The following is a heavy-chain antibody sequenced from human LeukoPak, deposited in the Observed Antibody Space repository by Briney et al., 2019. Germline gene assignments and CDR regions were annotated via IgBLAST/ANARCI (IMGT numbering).Heavy chain of an antibody. CDR2: IYNSGST. CDR3: ARDRELGY. D-gene: IGHD3-10*01. V-gene: IGHV4-59*01. Sequence: SETLSLTCTVSGGSISVYYWSWIWQPPGKGLEWIGYIYNSGSTNYNPSLKSRLTISVDTSKNQFSLKLSSVTAADTAVYYCARDRELGYWGQGTLVTVSS. J-gene: IGHJ4*02. CDR1: GGSISVYY.